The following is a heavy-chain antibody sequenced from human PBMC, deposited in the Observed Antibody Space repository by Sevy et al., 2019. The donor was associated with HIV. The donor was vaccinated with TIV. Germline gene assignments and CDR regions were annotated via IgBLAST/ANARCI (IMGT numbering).Heavy chain of an antibody. CDR2: ISYDGSNK. Sequence: GSLRLSCAASGFTFSSYGMHWVRQAPGKGLEWVAVISYDGSNKYYADSVKGRFTISRDNSKNTLYLQMNSLRAEDTAVYYCAKAPVAGPSYFDYWGQGTLVTVSS. CDR1: GFTFSSYG. D-gene: IGHD6-19*01. J-gene: IGHJ4*02. CDR3: AKAPVAGPSYFDY. V-gene: IGHV3-30*18.